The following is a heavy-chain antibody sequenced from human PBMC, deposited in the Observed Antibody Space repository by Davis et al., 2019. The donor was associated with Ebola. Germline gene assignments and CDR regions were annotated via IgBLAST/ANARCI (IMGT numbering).Heavy chain of an antibody. CDR1: GDSVSSGSHY. CDR2: MYNSRST. CDR3: ARVSYYYYGMDV. V-gene: IGHV4-61*01. J-gene: IGHJ6*04. Sequence: SATLSLTCTVSGDSVSSGSHYWSWIWQPPGKGLEWIGHMYNSRSTNYSPSLKSRVIISVDTSKKQVSLKLSSVTVADTAVYYCARVSYYYYGMDVWGKGTTVTVSS.